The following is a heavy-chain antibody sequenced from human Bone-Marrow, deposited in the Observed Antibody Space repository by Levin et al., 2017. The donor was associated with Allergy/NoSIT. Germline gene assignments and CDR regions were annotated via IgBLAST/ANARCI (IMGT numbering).Heavy chain of an antibody. CDR1: GFSLSTAGVG. V-gene: IGHV2-5*02. CDR2: IYWDDDR. D-gene: IGHD1-1*01. CDR3: AHMFNSYKTFDY. Sequence: VSGPTLVKPTQTLTLTCTFSGFSLSTAGVGVGWIRQPPGKALEWLAVIYWDDDRRYTSSLQNRLTITKDSSRNQVVLTMTAMDPVDTATYFCAHMFNSYKTFDYWGQGALVTVSS. J-gene: IGHJ4*02.